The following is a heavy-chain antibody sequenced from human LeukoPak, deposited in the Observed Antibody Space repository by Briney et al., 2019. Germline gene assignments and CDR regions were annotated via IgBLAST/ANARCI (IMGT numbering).Heavy chain of an antibody. Sequence: PGGSLRPSCAASGFTVSSNYMSWVRQAPGKGLEWVSVIYSGGSTYYADSVKGRFTISRDNSKNTLYLQMNSLRAEDTAVYYCTLFDYWGQGTLVTVSS. CDR1: GFTVSSNY. CDR3: TLFDY. V-gene: IGHV3-66*01. CDR2: IYSGGST. J-gene: IGHJ4*02.